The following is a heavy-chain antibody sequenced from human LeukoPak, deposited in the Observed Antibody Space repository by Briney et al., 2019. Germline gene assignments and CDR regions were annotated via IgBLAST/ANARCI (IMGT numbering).Heavy chain of an antibody. CDR1: GFTFSSYS. CDR2: ITSSSSYI. V-gene: IGHV3-21*01. J-gene: IGHJ4*02. Sequence: GGSLRLSCAASGFTFSSYSMNWVRQAPGKGLEWVSSITSSSSYIYYADSVKGRFTISRDNAKNSLYLQMNSLRAEDTAVYYCARDGNYCSSNNCYFDYWGQGTLVTVSS. CDR3: ARDGNYCSSNNCYFDY. D-gene: IGHD2-2*01.